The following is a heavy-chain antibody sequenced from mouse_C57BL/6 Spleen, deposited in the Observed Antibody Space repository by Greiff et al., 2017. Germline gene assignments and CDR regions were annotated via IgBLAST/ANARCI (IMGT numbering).Heavy chain of an antibody. V-gene: IGHV1-22*01. CDR1: GYTFTDYN. Sequence: VQLQQSGPELVKPGASVKMSCKASGYTFTDYNMHWVKQSHGKSLEWIGYINPNNGGTSYNQKFKGKATLTVNKSSSTAYMELRSLTSEDSAVYYCARWGTTVVGAMDYWGQGTSVTVSS. J-gene: IGHJ4*01. CDR3: ARWGTTVVGAMDY. D-gene: IGHD1-1*01. CDR2: INPNNGGT.